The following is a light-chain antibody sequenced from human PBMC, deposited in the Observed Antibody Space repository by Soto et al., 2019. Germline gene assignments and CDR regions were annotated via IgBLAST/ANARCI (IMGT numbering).Light chain of an antibody. CDR2: EVS. V-gene: IGLV2-14*01. CDR3: SSYTSSNTLV. CDR1: SSDVGGYKY. Sequence: QSALTQPASVSGSPGQSITISCTGTSSDVGGYKYVSWYQQHPGKVPKLMIYEVSNRPSGVSNRLSGSKSANTASLTISGLQAEDEADYYCSSYTSSNTLVFGTGTKVTVL. J-gene: IGLJ1*01.